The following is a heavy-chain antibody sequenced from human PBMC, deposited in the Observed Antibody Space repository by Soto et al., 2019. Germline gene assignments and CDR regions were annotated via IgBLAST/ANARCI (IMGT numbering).Heavy chain of an antibody. CDR3: AILDYGSGSYYGFGMDV. J-gene: IGHJ6*02. CDR2: IYYSGST. V-gene: IGHV4-39*01. Sequence: SETLSLTCTVSGGSISSSSYYWGWIRQPPGKGLEWIGSIYYSGSTYYNPSLKSRVTISVDTSKNQFSLKLSSVTAADTAVYYCAILDYGSGSYYGFGMDVWGQGTTVTVSS. CDR1: GGSISSSSYY. D-gene: IGHD3-10*01.